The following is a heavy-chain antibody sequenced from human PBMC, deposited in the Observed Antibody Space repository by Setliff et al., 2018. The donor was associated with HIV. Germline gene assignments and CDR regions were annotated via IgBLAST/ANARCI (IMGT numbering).Heavy chain of an antibody. CDR1: GSIFSTYG. V-gene: IGHV3-30*02. CDR2: IGHDGNKK. J-gene: IGHJ3*02. D-gene: IGHD2-15*01. Sequence: PGGSLRLSCEASGSIFSTYGMHWVRQVPGKGLDWVAFIGHDGNKKYYADFVKGRFTISRDNSKNTLYLQMNSLRAEDTAVYYCAKGKSSLTPNAFDIWGQGTMVTVSS. CDR3: AKGKSSLTPNAFDI.